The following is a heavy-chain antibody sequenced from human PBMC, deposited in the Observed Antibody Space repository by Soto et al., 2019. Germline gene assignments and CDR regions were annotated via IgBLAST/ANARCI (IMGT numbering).Heavy chain of an antibody. V-gene: IGHV5-51*01. CDR1: GYSFTSYW. CDR3: QRTAAAGKNYSGTAV. J-gene: IGHJ6*02. CDR2: IYPGDSDT. Sequence: GESLKVSCKGSGYSFTSYWIGRVRQMPGKGLEWMGIIYPGDSDTRYSPSFQGQVTISADKSISTAYLKWSSLKASDPAFYYCQRTAAAGKNYSGTAVWGQGTTVTVSS. D-gene: IGHD6-13*01.